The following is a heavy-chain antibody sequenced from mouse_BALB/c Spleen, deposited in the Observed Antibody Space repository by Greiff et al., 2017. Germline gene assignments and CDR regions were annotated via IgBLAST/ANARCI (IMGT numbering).Heavy chain of an antibody. CDR3: ARDVDYGSSPGAMDY. Sequence: VQLVESGPGLVAPSQSLSITCTVSGFSLTSYGVHWVRQPPGKGLEWLGVIWAGGSTNYNSALMSRLSISNDNAKSQVFLKMNSMQTDDTAMYYCARDVDYGSSPGAMDYWGQGTSVTVSS. J-gene: IGHJ4*01. CDR1: GFSLTSYG. D-gene: IGHD1-1*01. V-gene: IGHV2-9*02. CDR2: IWAGGST.